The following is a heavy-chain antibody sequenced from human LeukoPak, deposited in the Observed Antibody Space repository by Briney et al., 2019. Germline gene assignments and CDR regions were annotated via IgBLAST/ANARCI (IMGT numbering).Heavy chain of an antibody. V-gene: IGHV5-51*01. CDR3: ARRRGGNTGGFYFDY. CDR1: GFSFTSYW. CDR2: IYPGDSDT. Sequence: GESLKISFKGSGFSFTSYWIAWVRQMPGEGLEWMGSIYPGDSDTRYNPSFQGQVTISADKSIKTAYLQWSSLKASDTAMYYCARRRGGNTGGFYFDYWGQGSLVTVSS. D-gene: IGHD3-16*01. J-gene: IGHJ4*02.